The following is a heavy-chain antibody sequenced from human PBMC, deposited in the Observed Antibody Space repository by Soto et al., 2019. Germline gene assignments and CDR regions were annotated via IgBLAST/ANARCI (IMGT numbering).Heavy chain of an antibody. CDR2: IYHSGTT. J-gene: IGHJ5*02. CDR3: ARVRGKPPLGWFDP. CDR1: GGSISSGGYY. D-gene: IGHD3-16*01. Sequence: QVQLQESGPGLVKPSQTLSLTCTVSGGSISSGGYYWSWIRQHPGKGLEWIGYIYHSGTTYYNPSLKSRGTISVKPSKNQFSLKLASGTAPGKAVYYFARVRGKPPLGWFDPWGQGTLVTVSS. V-gene: IGHV4-31*03.